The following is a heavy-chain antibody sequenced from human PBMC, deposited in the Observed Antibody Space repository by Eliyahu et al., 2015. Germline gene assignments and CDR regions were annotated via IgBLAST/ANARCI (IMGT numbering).Heavy chain of an antibody. CDR2: INPNSGGT. CDR3: ARETGEYDFWSGYGAFDI. CDR1: GXTFTGXY. V-gene: IGHV1-2*06. J-gene: IGHJ3*02. D-gene: IGHD3-3*01. Sequence: QVQLVQSGAEXXKPGASVKVSCKASGXTFTGXYMXXVXQAPGQGXEXMGRINPNSGGTNYAQKFQGRVTMTRDTSISTAYMELSRLRSDDTAVYYCARETGEYDFWSGYGAFDIWGQGTMVTVSS.